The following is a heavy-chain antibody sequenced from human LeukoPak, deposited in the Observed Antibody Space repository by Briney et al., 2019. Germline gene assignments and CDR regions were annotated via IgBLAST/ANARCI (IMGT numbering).Heavy chain of an antibody. D-gene: IGHD6-19*01. V-gene: IGHV3-7*01. Sequence: GGSLSLSCAASGFPFSSYWMSWVRQAPGKGLEWVANIKQDGSEEYYVDSVKGRFTISRDNAKNSLYLQMNSLRAEDTAVYYCARVEFYGSQLQDYWGQGILVTVSS. CDR2: IKQDGSEE. J-gene: IGHJ4*02. CDR3: ARVEFYGSQLQDY. CDR1: GFPFSSYW.